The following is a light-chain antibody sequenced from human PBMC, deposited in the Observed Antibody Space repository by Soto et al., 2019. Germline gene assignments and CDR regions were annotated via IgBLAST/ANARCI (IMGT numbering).Light chain of an antibody. CDR1: QSISSW. Sequence: DIPMTQSPSTLSASVEDRVTITCRASQSISSWLAWYQQKPGKAPKLLIYKASSLESGVPSRFSGSGSGTEFTLTISKVQTHDFATYYCQQYNSYRTFGQGTKVEIK. CDR3: QQYNSYRT. CDR2: KAS. J-gene: IGKJ1*01. V-gene: IGKV1-5*03.